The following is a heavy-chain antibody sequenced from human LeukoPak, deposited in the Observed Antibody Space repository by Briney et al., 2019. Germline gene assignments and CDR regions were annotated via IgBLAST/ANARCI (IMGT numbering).Heavy chain of an antibody. CDR3: ARELH. CDR1: GFTVSSNY. V-gene: IGHV3-66*02. J-gene: IGHJ4*02. Sequence: GGSLRLSCAASGFTVSSNYMTWVRQAPGRGLEWVSVIYSGGATYYADSVKGRFTISRDKSKNTLYLQMNSLGAEDTAVYYCARELHLGQGTLVTVSS. CDR2: IYSGGAT. D-gene: IGHD1-26*01.